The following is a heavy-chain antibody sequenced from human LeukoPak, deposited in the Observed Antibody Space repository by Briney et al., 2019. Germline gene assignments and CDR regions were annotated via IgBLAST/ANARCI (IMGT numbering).Heavy chain of an antibody. Sequence: GGSLRLSCAASGFTVSSNYMSWVRQAPGKGLEWGSVIYSGGSTYYADSVKGRFTISRDNSKNTLYLQMNSLRAEDTAVYYCATSYQRLRSPRDYWGQGTLVTVSS. J-gene: IGHJ4*02. CDR1: GFTVSSNY. V-gene: IGHV3-53*01. CDR3: ATSYQRLRSPRDY. CDR2: IYSGGST. D-gene: IGHD2-2*01.